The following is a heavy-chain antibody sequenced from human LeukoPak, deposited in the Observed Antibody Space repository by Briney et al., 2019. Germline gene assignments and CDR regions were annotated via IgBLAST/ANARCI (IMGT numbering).Heavy chain of an antibody. CDR2: ISGSGTNT. D-gene: IGHD5-18*01. V-gene: IGHV3-23*01. CDR3: AKGDKPVIAMVKFDY. Sequence: GGSLRLSCAASGFTFSSYAMNWVRQAPGKGLEWVSGISGSGTNTYYADSVKGRFTISRDNSKNTLYMQMNSLRAEDTAVYYCAKGDKPVIAMVKFDYWGQGTLVTVSS. CDR1: GFTFSSYA. J-gene: IGHJ4*02.